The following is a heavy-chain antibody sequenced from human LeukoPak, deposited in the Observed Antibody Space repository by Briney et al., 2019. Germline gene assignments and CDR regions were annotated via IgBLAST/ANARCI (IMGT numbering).Heavy chain of an antibody. J-gene: IGHJ4*02. Sequence: GGSLRLSCAASGFTFSSYAMSWVRQAPGKGLEWVSAISGSGGSTYYADSVKGRFTISRDNSKNTLYLQMNSLRAEDTAVYYCARGPAASGYYDSRGRYGYFDYWGQGTLVTVSS. CDR3: ARGPAASGYYDSRGRYGYFDY. CDR1: GFTFSSYA. V-gene: IGHV3-23*01. D-gene: IGHD3-22*01. CDR2: ISGSGGST.